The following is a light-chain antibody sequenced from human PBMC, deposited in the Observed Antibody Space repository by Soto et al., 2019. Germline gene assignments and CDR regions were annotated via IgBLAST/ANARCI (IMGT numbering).Light chain of an antibody. V-gene: IGLV1-47*01. Sequence: QSVLTQAPSASGTPGQRVTISCSGSSSNIGSNFVYWYRHLPGTAPKLLIYRNNQRPSGVPDRFSGSKSDTSASLAISGLRSEDEADYYCAAWDASLSVVFGGGTKLTVL. CDR2: RNN. CDR3: AAWDASLSVV. J-gene: IGLJ2*01. CDR1: SSNIGSNF.